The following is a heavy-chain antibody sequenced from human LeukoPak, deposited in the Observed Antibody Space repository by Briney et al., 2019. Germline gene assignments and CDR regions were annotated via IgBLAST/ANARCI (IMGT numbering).Heavy chain of an antibody. CDR2: IYYSGST. J-gene: IGHJ6*03. CDR3: ARGAVVIPHNYYYYYMDV. Sequence: PSETLSLTCTVSGGSISSDYWSWIRQPPGKGLEWIGYIYYSGSTNYNPSLKSRVTISVATSKNQFSLKLSSVTAADTAVYYCARGAVVIPHNYYYYYMDVWGKGTTVTISS. V-gene: IGHV4-59*01. D-gene: IGHD3-22*01. CDR1: GGSISSDY.